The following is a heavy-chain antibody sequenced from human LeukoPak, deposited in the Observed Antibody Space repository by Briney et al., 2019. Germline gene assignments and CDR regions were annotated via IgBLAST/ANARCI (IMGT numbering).Heavy chain of an antibody. CDR1: GFTVSSNY. D-gene: IGHD3-3*01. J-gene: IGHJ4*02. CDR2: ISGSGGST. V-gene: IGHV3-23*01. CDR3: ARVGYSDFWSGYYWDY. Sequence: GGSLRLSCAVSGFTVSSNYMSWVRQAPGKELEWVSVISGSGGSTYYADSVKGRFTISRDNARNSLYLQMNSLRAEDTAVYYCARVGYSDFWSGYYWDYWGQGTLVTVSS.